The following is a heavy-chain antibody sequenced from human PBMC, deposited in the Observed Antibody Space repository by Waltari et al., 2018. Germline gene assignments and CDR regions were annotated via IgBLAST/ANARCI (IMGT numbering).Heavy chain of an antibody. V-gene: IGHV3-23*04. J-gene: IGHJ4*02. Sequence: EVQLVESGGGLVQPGGSLRLSCAASGFTFSSYAMSWVRQAPGKGLEWVSAISGSGGNTYYADSVKGRFTISRDNSKNTLYLQMNSLRAEDTAVYYCASDYDFWSGYYTPFDYWGQGTLVTVSS. CDR3: ASDYDFWSGYYTPFDY. CDR2: ISGSGGNT. D-gene: IGHD3-3*01. CDR1: GFTFSSYA.